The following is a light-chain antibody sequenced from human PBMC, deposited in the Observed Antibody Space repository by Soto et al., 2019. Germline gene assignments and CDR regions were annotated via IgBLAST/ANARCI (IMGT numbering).Light chain of an antibody. CDR3: LQDYNYPRT. CDR2: GAS. V-gene: IGKV1-6*01. J-gene: IGKJ1*01. Sequence: AIQMTQSPSSLSASVGDRVTITCRASQDIRTELGWYQQRPGEAPKLLIYGASTLQGGVPSRFSGSGSGTDFTLTISSLQPVDFATYYCLQDYNYPRTFGQGTKVEIK. CDR1: QDIRTE.